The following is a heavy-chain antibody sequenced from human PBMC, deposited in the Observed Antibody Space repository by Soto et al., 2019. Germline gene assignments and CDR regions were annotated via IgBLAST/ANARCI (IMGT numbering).Heavy chain of an antibody. Sequence: GGSLRLACAASGFTFSSYAMSWVRQAPGKGLECVSTISGSGGTTYYADSVKGRFTISRDNPKNTLYLQMTSLRAEDTAVYYCGKFRSTKIFDAASPFDYWGQGTMVTVSP. CDR3: GKFRSTKIFDAASPFDY. D-gene: IGHD3-3*01. CDR1: GFTFSSYA. V-gene: IGHV3-23*01. J-gene: IGHJ4*02. CDR2: ISGSGGTT.